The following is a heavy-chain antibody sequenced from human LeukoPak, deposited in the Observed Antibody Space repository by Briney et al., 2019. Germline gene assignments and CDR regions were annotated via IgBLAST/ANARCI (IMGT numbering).Heavy chain of an antibody. D-gene: IGHD2-8*01. J-gene: IGHJ4*02. CDR2: INYSGST. V-gene: IGHV4-39*01. Sequence: PSETLSLTCTVSGGSISSTFYYWGWIRQPPGKGLEWIGSINYSGSTYYNPSLKSRVTVSVDTANNQFSLKLSSVTAADTAVYYCARRRFVRGPDVVNPFDYWGQGTLVTVSS. CDR1: GGSISSTFYY. CDR3: ARRRFVRGPDVVNPFDY.